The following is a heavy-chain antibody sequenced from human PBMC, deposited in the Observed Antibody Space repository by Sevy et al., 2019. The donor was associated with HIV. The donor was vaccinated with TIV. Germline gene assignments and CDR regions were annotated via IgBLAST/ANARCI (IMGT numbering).Heavy chain of an antibody. V-gene: IGHV3-72*01. J-gene: IGHJ4*02. CDR1: GFTFSDHY. CDR3: ATHAGIAAAGRVFDY. Sequence: HPGGSLRLSCAASGFTFSDHYMEWVRQAPGKGLEWVGRTRNKADSYTTEYAASVKGRFTISRDDSKNSLYLQMNSLKTEDTAVYYCATHAGIAAAGRVFDYWGQGSLVTVSS. D-gene: IGHD6-13*01. CDR2: TRNKADSYTT.